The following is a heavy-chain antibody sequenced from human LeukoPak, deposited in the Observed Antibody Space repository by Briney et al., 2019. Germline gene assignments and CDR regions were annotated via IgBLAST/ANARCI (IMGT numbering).Heavy chain of an antibody. Sequence: ASVKVSCKASGYTFTGYYMHWVRQAPGQGLEWMGWINPNSGGTNYAQKFQGRVTMTRDTSISTAYMELSRLRSDDTAVYYCARGIGKSAARRPISGYWGQGTLVTVSS. CDR3: ARGIGKSAARRPISGY. J-gene: IGHJ4*02. CDR1: GYTFTGYY. V-gene: IGHV1-2*02. D-gene: IGHD6-6*01. CDR2: INPNSGGT.